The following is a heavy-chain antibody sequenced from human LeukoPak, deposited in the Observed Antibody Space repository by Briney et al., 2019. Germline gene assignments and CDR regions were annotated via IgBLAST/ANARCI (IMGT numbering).Heavy chain of an antibody. V-gene: IGHV3-33*01. J-gene: IGHJ5*02. CDR2: IWYDGSNK. D-gene: IGHD4-17*01. CDR1: GFTFSSYG. CDR3: AREDYGDYRAFDP. Sequence: GRSLGLSCAASGFTFSSYGMHWVRQAPGKGLEWVAVIWYDGSNKYYADSVKGRFTISRDNSKNTLYLQMNSLRAEDTAVYYCAREDYGDYRAFDPWGQGTLVTVSS.